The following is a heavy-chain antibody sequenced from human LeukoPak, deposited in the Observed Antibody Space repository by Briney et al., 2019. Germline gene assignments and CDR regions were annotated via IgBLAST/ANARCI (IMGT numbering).Heavy chain of an antibody. CDR3: TRQGRPDPPYYDSSGYHGYYFDY. Sequence: GGSLRLSCAASGFTFSNAWMSWVRQAPGKGLEWVGRIKSKTDGGTTDYAAPVKGRFTISRDDSKNTAYLQMNSLKTEDTAVYYCTRQGRPDPPYYDSSGYHGYYFDYWGQGTLVTVSS. CDR2: IKSKTDGGTT. D-gene: IGHD3-22*01. V-gene: IGHV3-15*01. CDR1: GFTFSNAW. J-gene: IGHJ4*02.